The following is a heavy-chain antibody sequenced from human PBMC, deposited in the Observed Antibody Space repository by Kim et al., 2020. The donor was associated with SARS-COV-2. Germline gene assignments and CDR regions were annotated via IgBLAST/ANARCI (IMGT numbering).Heavy chain of an antibody. V-gene: IGHV1-3*01. CDR3: ARSYYYDSSGYYYEPWGAFDI. D-gene: IGHD3-22*01. Sequence: ASVKVSCKASGYTFTSYAMHWVRQAPGQRLEWMGWINAGNGNTKYSQKFQGRVTITRDTSASTAYMELSSLRSEDTAVYYCARSYYYDSSGYYYEPWGAFDIWGQGTMVTVSS. CDR1: GYTFTSYA. CDR2: INAGNGNT. J-gene: IGHJ3*02.